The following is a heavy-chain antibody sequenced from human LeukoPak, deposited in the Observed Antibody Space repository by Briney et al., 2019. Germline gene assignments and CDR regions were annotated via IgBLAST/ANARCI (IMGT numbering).Heavy chain of an antibody. Sequence: GGSLRLSCAASGFTFSSFALSWVRQAPGEGLEWVSSLSGSSTGTYYADSVKGRFTISRDNSKNTLYLQMNGLRAEDTAVYYCARDRIKSGSYYFDYWGQGTLVTVSS. CDR3: ARDRIKSGSYYFDY. V-gene: IGHV3-23*01. CDR2: LSGSSTGT. J-gene: IGHJ4*02. D-gene: IGHD1-26*01. CDR1: GFTFSSFA.